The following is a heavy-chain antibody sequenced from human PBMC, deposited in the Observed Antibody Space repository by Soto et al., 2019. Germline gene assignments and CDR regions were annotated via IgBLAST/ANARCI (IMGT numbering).Heavy chain of an antibody. J-gene: IGHJ5*02. CDR1: GGTFSSYA. CDR3: ARGRQRGGSYYDFWSGYDNWFDP. V-gene: IGHV1-69*01. D-gene: IGHD3-3*01. Sequence: QVQLVQSGAEVKKPGSSVKVSCKASGGTFSSYAISWVRQAPGQGLEWMGGIIPIFGTANYAQKFQGRVTITEDESTSTAYMELSSLRSEDTAVYYCARGRQRGGSYYDFWSGYDNWFDPWGQGTLVTVSS. CDR2: IIPIFGTA.